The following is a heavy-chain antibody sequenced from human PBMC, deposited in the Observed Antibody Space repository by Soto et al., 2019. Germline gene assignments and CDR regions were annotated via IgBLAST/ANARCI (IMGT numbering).Heavy chain of an antibody. D-gene: IGHD3-16*02. Sequence: YWSWIRQHPGKGLEWMGVIYPGDSDTRYSPSFQGQVTISADKSISTAYLQWSSRKASDTAMYYCARISPPADYWGQGTLVTSPQ. CDR2: IYPGDSDT. CDR1: YW. CDR3: ARISPPADY. J-gene: IGHJ4*02. V-gene: IGHV5-51*01.